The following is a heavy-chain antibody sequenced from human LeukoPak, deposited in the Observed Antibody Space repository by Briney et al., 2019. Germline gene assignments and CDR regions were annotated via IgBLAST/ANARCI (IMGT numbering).Heavy chain of an antibody. D-gene: IGHD2-8*02. J-gene: IGHJ4*02. Sequence: GGSLRLSCAASGFSFSSYAMSWVRQAPGKGLEWVSSISGSGDNTYYAESVKGRFTISRDNSKNTLFLQMNSLRAEDTAVFYCAKRSGYSTGWFFDFWGQGTLVTVSS. CDR2: ISGSGDNT. CDR1: GFSFSSYA. CDR3: AKRSGYSTGWFFDF. V-gene: IGHV3-23*01.